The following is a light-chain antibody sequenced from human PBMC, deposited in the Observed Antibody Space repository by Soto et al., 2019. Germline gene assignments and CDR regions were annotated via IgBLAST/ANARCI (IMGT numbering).Light chain of an antibody. Sequence: QSVLTQPASVSGSPGQSITISCTGTSSDVGSYNLVSWYQQHPGKAPKLMIYEGSKRPSGVSNRFSGSKSGNTASLTISGLQADDEADYYCCSYAGSSNFVVFGGGTQLTVL. J-gene: IGLJ2*01. CDR3: CSYAGSSNFVV. CDR2: EGS. CDR1: SSDVGSYNL. V-gene: IGLV2-23*03.